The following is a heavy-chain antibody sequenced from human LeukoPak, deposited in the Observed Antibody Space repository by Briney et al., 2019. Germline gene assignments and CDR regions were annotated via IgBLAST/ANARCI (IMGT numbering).Heavy chain of an antibody. J-gene: IGHJ4*02. CDR3: ATGIAVAGTRDY. Sequence: ASVKVSCKASGYTFTSYGISWVRQATGQGLEWMGWISAYNGNTNYAQKLQGRVTMTTDTSTSTAYMELRSLRSDDTAVYYCATGIAVAGTRDYWGQGTLVTVSS. CDR2: ISAYNGNT. CDR1: GYTFTSYG. D-gene: IGHD6-19*01. V-gene: IGHV1-18*04.